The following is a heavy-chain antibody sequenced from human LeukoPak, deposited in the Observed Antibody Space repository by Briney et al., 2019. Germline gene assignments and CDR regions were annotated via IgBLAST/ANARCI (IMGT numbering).Heavy chain of an antibody. J-gene: IGHJ4*02. D-gene: IGHD6-19*01. CDR3: ARDPSAVAGYFDS. V-gene: IGHV3-74*01. CDR2: IEGDESST. Sequence: GGSLRLSCAASGFTFSRYWMHWVRQAPGKGLVWVSRIEGDESSTTYADSVKDRFSISRDNAKNTLYLEMNSLRAEDTAVYYCARDPSAVAGYFDSWGQGTLVTVSP. CDR1: GFTFSRYW.